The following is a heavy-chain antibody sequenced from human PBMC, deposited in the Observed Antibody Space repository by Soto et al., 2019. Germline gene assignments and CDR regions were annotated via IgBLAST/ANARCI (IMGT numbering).Heavy chain of an antibody. CDR2: IDPRDSQT. D-gene: IGHD1-26*01. V-gene: IGHV5-10-1*01. J-gene: IGHJ5*02. Sequence: PGESLKISCTGFGYTFTTFWISWVRQMPWKGLEWMGRIDPRDSQTNYSPSFQGHVTISVDKSISTAYLQWDSLKASDTAMYYCARLFCSTDTCDSWFDPWGQGTLVTVSS. CDR1: GYTFTTFW. CDR3: ARLFCSTDTCDSWFDP.